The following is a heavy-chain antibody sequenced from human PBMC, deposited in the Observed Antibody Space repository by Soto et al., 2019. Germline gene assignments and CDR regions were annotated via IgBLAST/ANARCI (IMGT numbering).Heavy chain of an antibody. CDR3: ATESGDAGDF. CDR2: IKRELDGGTT. Sequence: GGSLRLSCAASGFTFNDAWMNWVREAPGKGLEWVGRIKRELDGGTTDYGAPVKGRFTISRDDSKNILFLQMTSLKIEDTGVYYCATESGDAGDFWGQGTLVTVSS. D-gene: IGHD3-10*01. J-gene: IGHJ4*02. V-gene: IGHV3-15*07. CDR1: GFTFNDAW.